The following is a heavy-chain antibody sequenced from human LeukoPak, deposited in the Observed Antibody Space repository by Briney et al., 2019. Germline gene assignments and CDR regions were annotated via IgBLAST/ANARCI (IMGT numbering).Heavy chain of an antibody. V-gene: IGHV1-2*06. CDR1: GYTSTGYY. D-gene: IGHD6-19*01. CDR2: INPNSGCT. Sequence: ASVKVSCKASGYTSTGYYMHWVRQAPGQGLEWMGRINPNSGCTNYAQKFQGRVTMTRDTSISTAYMELSRLRSDDTAVYYCAREDSSGWFYWFDPWGQGTLVTVSS. J-gene: IGHJ5*02. CDR3: AREDSSGWFYWFDP.